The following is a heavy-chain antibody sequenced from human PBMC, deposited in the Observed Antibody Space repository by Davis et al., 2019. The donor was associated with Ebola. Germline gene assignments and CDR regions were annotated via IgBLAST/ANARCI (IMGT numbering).Heavy chain of an antibody. CDR3: ARDPGCSSTSCYDPYMDV. D-gene: IGHD2-2*01. CDR2: ISSSSSYI. J-gene: IGHJ6*02. Sequence: PGGSLRLSCAASGFTFSSYSMNWVRQAPGKGLEWVSSISSSSSYIYYADSVKGRFTISRDNAKNSLYLQMNSLRAEDTAVYYCARDPGCSSTSCYDPYMDVWGQGTTVTVSS. V-gene: IGHV3-21*01. CDR1: GFTFSSYS.